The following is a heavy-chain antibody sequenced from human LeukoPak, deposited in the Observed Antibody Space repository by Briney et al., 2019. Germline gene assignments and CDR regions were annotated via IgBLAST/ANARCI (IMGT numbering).Heavy chain of an antibody. CDR2: IYYSGST. CDR1: GGSISSYY. J-gene: IGHJ4*02. V-gene: IGHV4-59*01. D-gene: IGHD3-16*01. Sequence: PSETLSLTCTVSGGSISSYYWSWIRQPPGKGLEWIGYIYYSGSTNYNPSLKSRVTISVDTSKNQFSLKLSSVTAADTAVYYCARVGGAAQNYYFDYWGQGTLVTVSS. CDR3: ARVGGAAQNYYFDY.